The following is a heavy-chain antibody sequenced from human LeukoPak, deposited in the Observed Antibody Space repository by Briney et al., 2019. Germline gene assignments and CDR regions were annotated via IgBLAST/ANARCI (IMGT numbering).Heavy chain of an antibody. CDR3: ARAGAISGWDY. Sequence: GGSLRLSCAASGFTFNNYPMGWVRQAPGKGLEWLSAIGGEKSGSWTKSADSVKGRFTISRDNSENTLYLQMDSLTVEDTAVYYCARAGAISGWDYWGQGVLVTVSS. CDR1: GFTFNNYP. CDR2: IGGEKSGSWT. D-gene: IGHD3-3*02. V-gene: IGHV3-23*01. J-gene: IGHJ4*02.